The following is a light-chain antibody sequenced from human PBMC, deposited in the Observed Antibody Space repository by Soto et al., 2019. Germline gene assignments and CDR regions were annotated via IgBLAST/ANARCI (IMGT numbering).Light chain of an antibody. CDR1: QGIRSD. CDR2: AAS. CDR3: LQDYNNSWT. J-gene: IGKJ1*01. V-gene: IGKV1-6*01. Sequence: AIHFTQSPASLSSSPGDRATISCRASQGIRSDLGWYQQKTGRAPKLLIYAASSLQSGVPSRCSGSGAGTDFTLTIISRQPEDFVTDYCLQDYNNSWTFGQGTKVDIK.